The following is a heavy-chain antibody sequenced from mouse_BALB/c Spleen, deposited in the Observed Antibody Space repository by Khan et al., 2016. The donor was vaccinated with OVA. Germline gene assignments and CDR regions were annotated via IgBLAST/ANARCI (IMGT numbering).Heavy chain of an antibody. Sequence: EVQLQESGPGLVKPSQSLSLTCTVTGYSITSGYGWNWIRQFPGNKLEWMGYISYSGRTNYNPSLKSRIPITRDTSKNQFFLQFNSVTTEDTATYSCARTARIKYWGQGTTLTVSS. D-gene: IGHD1-2*01. CDR3: ARTARIKY. CDR1: GYSITSGYG. J-gene: IGHJ2*01. V-gene: IGHV3-2*02. CDR2: ISYSGRT.